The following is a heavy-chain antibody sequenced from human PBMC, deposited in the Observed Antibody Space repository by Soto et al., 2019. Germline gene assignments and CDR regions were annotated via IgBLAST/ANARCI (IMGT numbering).Heavy chain of an antibody. V-gene: IGHV4-59*08. D-gene: IGHD3-16*02. CDR1: GCSISSYY. CDR2: IYYSGST. Sequence: SETLSLTCTVSGCSISSYYCSWIRQPPGKGLEWIGYIYYSGSTNYNPSLKSRVTISVDTSKNQFSLKLSSVTAADTAVYYCARRVDYVWGSYRYSPYFDYWGQGTLVTVSS. J-gene: IGHJ4*02. CDR3: ARRVDYVWGSYRYSPYFDY.